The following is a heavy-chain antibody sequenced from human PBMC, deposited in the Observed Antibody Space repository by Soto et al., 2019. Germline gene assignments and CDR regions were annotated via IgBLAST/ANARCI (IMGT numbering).Heavy chain of an antibody. Sequence: QVQLVESGGGLVKPGGSLGLSCAASGFTFSDYYMSWIRQAPGKGLEWVSYISSSGSTIYYADSVKGRFTISRDNAKNSLYLQMNSLRAEDTAVYYCARDVVPAAIDGIAHWYFDLWGRGTLVTVSS. D-gene: IGHD2-2*01. V-gene: IGHV3-11*01. CDR2: ISSSGSTI. CDR1: GFTFSDYY. CDR3: ARDVVPAAIDGIAHWYFDL. J-gene: IGHJ2*01.